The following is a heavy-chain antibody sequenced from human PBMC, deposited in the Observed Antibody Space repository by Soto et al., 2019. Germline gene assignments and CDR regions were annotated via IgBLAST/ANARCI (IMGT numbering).Heavy chain of an antibody. CDR3: ATRYNSTSYDF. D-gene: IGHD6-6*01. CDR2: IYPGDSDV. Sequence: PGESLKISCKGSGYRFTDHWIGWVRQMPGKGLEWIGVIYPGDSDVRITPSFQGQVTISVDKSINTAYLQWSSLKASDTAFYYCATRYNSTSYDFWGQGTLVTVSS. J-gene: IGHJ4*02. V-gene: IGHV5-51*01. CDR1: GYRFTDHW.